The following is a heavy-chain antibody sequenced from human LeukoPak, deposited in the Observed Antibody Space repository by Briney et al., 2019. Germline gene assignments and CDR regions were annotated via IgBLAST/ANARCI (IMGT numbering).Heavy chain of an antibody. V-gene: IGHV4-59*01. D-gene: IGHD6-19*01. CDR1: GGSIINYY. J-gene: IGHJ4*02. CDR2: IYYSGST. CDR3: ARGGPAHSSRGRNDY. Sequence: SETLSLTCTVSGGSIINYYWSWIRQPPGKGLEWIGYIYYSGSTNYNPSLKSRVTISVDTSKNQFSLKLSSVTAADMAVYYCARGGPAHSSRGRNDYWGQGNLVTASS.